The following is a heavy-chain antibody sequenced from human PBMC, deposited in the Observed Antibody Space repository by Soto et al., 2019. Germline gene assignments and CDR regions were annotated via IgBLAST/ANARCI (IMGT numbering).Heavy chain of an antibody. CDR2: IYPFDSDT. D-gene: IGHD6-25*01. V-gene: IGHV5-51*01. Sequence: GESLKISCEGSGYNFADYWIAWVRQMPGKGPEWMGIIYPFDSDTRYSPSFEGQVTISADKSINTAYLQWSSLKASDTAMYYCARSQAADWLDPWGQGTLVTVSS. J-gene: IGHJ5*02. CDR3: ARSQAADWLDP. CDR1: GYNFADYW.